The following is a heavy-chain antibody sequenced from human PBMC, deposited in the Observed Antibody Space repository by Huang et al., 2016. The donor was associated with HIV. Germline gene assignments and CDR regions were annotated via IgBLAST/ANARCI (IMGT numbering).Heavy chain of an antibody. D-gene: IGHD6-19*01. CDR2: ISLSGTTT. Sequence: QVQLVESGGGLVKPGGSLRLPCAASGLVFSDHYMNWIRQAPGKGLEWISYISLSGTTTRYADSVKGRFTISRDNAKKSLFLEMNSLRVEDTAVYYCARRMAGWDDVFDMWGQGTMVTVSS. J-gene: IGHJ3*02. CDR1: GLVFSDHY. CDR3: ARRMAGWDDVFDM. V-gene: IGHV3-11*01.